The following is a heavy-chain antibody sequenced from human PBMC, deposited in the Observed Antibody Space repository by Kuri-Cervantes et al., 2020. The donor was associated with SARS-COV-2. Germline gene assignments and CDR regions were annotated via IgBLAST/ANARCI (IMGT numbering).Heavy chain of an antibody. J-gene: IGHJ4*02. CDR3: ARHPPRDLMPWVD. CDR1: GGSISSSNW. D-gene: IGHD2-2*01. V-gene: IGHV4-4*02. CDR2: VYHSGST. Sequence: SETLSLTCAVSGGSISSSNWWSWVRQPPGKGLEWIGEVYHSGSTNYNPSLKSRVTISVDTSKNRFSLKLSSVTAADTAVYYCARHPPRDLMPWVDWGQGTLVTVSS.